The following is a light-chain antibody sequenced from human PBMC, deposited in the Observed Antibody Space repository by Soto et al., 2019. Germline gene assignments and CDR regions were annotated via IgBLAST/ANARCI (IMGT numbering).Light chain of an antibody. CDR2: YDS. CDR1: NIGSKS. J-gene: IGLJ1*01. V-gene: IGLV3-21*04. Sequence: SYELTQPPSVSVAPGKTARITCGGNNIGSKSVHWYQQKPGQAPVLVIYYDSDRPSGIPERFSGSNSGNTATLTISRVEAGDEADYYCQVWDSSSVEGVFGTGTKVTVL. CDR3: QVWDSSSVEGV.